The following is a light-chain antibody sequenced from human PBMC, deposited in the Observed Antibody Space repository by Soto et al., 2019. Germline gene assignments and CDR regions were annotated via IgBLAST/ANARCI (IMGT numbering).Light chain of an antibody. J-gene: IGKJ4*01. V-gene: IGKV3-20*01. Sequence: ERVVTQSPATRSMSPGEGVTLSRRASQSISYSFLGWYQQKPGQPPRLLIYGASNRAPGIPDRCSGSGSDTDFTLTISILEAEDFRMYCCQHYGSPPLTFGGGTMVDIK. CDR2: GAS. CDR3: QHYGSPPLT. CDR1: QSISYSF.